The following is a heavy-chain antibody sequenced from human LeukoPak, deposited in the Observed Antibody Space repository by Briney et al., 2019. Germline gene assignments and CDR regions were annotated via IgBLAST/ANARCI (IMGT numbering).Heavy chain of an antibody. V-gene: IGHV3-74*01. J-gene: IGHJ4*02. CDR3: AKDQASGWPPRGFDY. D-gene: IGHD6-19*01. CDR2: INSDGSST. Sequence: GGSLRLSCAASGFTFSSFWMHWVRHAPGKGLVWVSRINSDGSSTTYADSVKGRFTISRDNAKNTLYLQMNSLRAEDTAVYYCAKDQASGWPPRGFDYWGQGTLVTVSS. CDR1: GFTFSSFW.